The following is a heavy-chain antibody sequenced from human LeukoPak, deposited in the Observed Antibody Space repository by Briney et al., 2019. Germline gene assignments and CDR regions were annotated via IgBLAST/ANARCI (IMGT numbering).Heavy chain of an antibody. CDR3: ASRALVVPAAIDIFYYYYMDV. V-gene: IGHV3-7*01. CDR2: VNQDGSEQ. D-gene: IGHD2-2*01. Sequence: AGGSLRLSCAASGFTLRNYWMSWVRQAPGKGLEWVANVNQDGSEQYYVDSVKGRFTISRDNAKNSLYLQMNSLRAEDTAVYYCASRALVVPAAIDIFYYYYMDVWGKGTTVTVSS. CDR1: GFTLRNYW. J-gene: IGHJ6*03.